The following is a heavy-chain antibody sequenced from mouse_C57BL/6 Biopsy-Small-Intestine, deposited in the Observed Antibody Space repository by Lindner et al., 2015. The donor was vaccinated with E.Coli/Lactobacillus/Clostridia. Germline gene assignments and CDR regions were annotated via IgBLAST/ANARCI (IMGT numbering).Heavy chain of an antibody. J-gene: IGHJ4*01. CDR2: ISSDSSTI. CDR1: GFTFSDHG. V-gene: IGHV5-17*01. CDR3: ATPAMDY. Sequence: VQLQESGGGLVKPGGSLKLSCVASGFTFSDHGIHWVRQAPEKGLEWVAYISSDSSTIYYADTVKGRFTISRDNAKNTLFLQMTSLRSEDTAMYYCATPAMDYWGQGTSVTVSS.